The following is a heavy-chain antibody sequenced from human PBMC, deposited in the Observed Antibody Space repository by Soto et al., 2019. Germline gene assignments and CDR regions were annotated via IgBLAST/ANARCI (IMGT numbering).Heavy chain of an antibody. J-gene: IGHJ4*02. Sequence: QVQLQQWGAGLLKPSETLSLNCAVTGGSLSGYYWSWIRQPPGKGLEWIGEVKDGGHTNYSPSLRGRVTISSDTANNPFSLSLNSVTAADTGVYYCERGQEGVVATHWDQGSLVTVSS. D-gene: IGHD5-12*01. CDR2: VKDGGHT. CDR3: ERGQEGVVATH. V-gene: IGHV4-34*01. CDR1: GGSLSGYY.